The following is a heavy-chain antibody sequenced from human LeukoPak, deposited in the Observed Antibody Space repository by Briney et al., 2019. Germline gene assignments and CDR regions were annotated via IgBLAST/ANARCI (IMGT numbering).Heavy chain of an antibody. CDR2: INPNSGGT. D-gene: IGHD2-8*02. CDR3: ARGYCTGDICSGAWFDP. V-gene: IGHV1-2*02. Sequence: ASVKVSCKASGFTFTGYHIHWVRQAPGHGLEWMGWINPNSGGTNYAQKFQGRVTMTRDTSISTAYIELNRLRSDDTAVYYCARGYCTGDICSGAWFDPWGRGTLVTVSP. J-gene: IGHJ5*02. CDR1: GFTFTGYH.